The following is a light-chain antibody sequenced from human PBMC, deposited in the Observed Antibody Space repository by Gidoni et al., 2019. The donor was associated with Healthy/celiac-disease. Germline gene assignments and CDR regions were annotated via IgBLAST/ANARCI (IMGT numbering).Light chain of an antibody. J-gene: IGLJ3*02. V-gene: IGLV3-25*02. Sequence: SYELTQPPSVSVSPGQTARITCSGDALPKQYAYWYQQKPGQAPVLVIYKDSERPSGIPERFSGSSSGTTVTLTISGVQAEDEPDYYCQSADSSGTSPLVFGGGTKLTVL. CDR3: QSADSSGTSPLV. CDR1: ALPKQY. CDR2: KDS.